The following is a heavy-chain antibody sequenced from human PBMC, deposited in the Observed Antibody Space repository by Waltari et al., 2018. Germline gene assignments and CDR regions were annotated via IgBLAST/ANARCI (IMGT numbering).Heavy chain of an antibody. V-gene: IGHV4-59*02. CDR3: ARDPNCDYGY. CDR2: IHHVGIT. J-gene: IGHJ4*02. CDR1: GDSVTDHY. D-gene: IGHD4-17*01. Sequence: QVQLQESGPGLVKPSETLSLTCTVSGDSVTDHYWSWIRQPPGKGLEWIGYIHHVGITNYSPSLKSRVTMSVDTTKNQFSLKLTSVTAADTAIYFCARDPNCDYGYWGQGTLVTVSS.